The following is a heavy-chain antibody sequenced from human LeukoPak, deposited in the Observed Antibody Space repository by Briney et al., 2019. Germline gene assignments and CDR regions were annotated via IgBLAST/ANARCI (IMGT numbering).Heavy chain of an antibody. D-gene: IGHD1-14*01. CDR1: GYPFTTYW. J-gene: IGHJ4*02. CDR3: VRRNRYDFEY. CDR2: IYPDDSDI. V-gene: IGHV5-51*01. Sequence: GESLKISRKAPGYPFTTYWIGWVRQMPGKGLEGMALIYPDDSDIRYSPSFQGQVTISADKFMNTAYLQWSSLQASDTAMYYCVRRNRYDFEYWGQGSLVTVSS.